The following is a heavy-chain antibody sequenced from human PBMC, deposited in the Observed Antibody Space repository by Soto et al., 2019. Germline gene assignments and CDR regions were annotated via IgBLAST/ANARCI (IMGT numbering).Heavy chain of an antibody. Sequence: QVQLVQSGAEVRKPGASVRLSCKASGYTLTRFYLHWVRQAPGQGLEWMGIINTRGDTTAYAQKFRGRLTVTRDTSTSTVYMELSNLRSEDTAIYYCARGPDDSDVPRWDYWGQGTWVTVSS. D-gene: IGHD4-17*01. V-gene: IGHV1-46*01. CDR2: INTRGDTT. CDR3: ARGPDDSDVPRWDY. CDR1: GYTLTRFY. J-gene: IGHJ4*02.